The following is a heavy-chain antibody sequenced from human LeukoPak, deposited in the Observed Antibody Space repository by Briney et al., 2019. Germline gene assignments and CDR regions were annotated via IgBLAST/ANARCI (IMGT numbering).Heavy chain of an antibody. CDR1: GFTFSSYW. CDR3: ARERGGFCSGTSCYKAFDI. V-gene: IGHV3-7*01. Sequence: GGSLRLSCAASGFTFSSYWMTWVCQAPGKGLEWVANIKQDGSEKYYVDSVKGRFTISRDSANNSLYLQLNSPRAEDTAVYYCARERGGFCSGTSCYKAFDIWGQGTMVTVSS. D-gene: IGHD2-2*02. J-gene: IGHJ3*02. CDR2: IKQDGSEK.